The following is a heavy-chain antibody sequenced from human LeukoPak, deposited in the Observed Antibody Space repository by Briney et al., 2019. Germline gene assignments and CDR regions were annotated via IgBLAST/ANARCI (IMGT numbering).Heavy chain of an antibody. D-gene: IGHD1-14*01. CDR1: GFSLSSSGVG. J-gene: IGHJ6*03. Sequence: APTLLRPTHALTLTCTFSGFSLSSSGVGVGWIRQPPGNALEWLALIYWNDDKRYSPSLTSRLIITKDTSKNQVVLTMTNMDPADTATYYCAHRLSVATGDYMDVWGKGTTVTVSS. V-gene: IGHV2-5*01. CDR3: AHRLSVATGDYMDV. CDR2: IYWNDDK.